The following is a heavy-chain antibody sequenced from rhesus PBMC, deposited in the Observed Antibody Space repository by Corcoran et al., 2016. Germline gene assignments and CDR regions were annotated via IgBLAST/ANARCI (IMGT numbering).Heavy chain of an antibody. CDR2: IYGSGRSN. CDR1: GGSITSSY. D-gene: IGHD3-16*01. J-gene: IGHJ5-2*02. V-gene: IGHV4-169*02. Sequence: QLQLQESGPGLVKPSETLSVTCAVSGGSITSSYWSWIRQAPGKGLEWIGYIYGSGRSNNYNPSLKRRGTLSVDTTKTQFSLNLTSVTAADTAVYYCARDDYYSGSYYYGSLDVWGRGVLVTVSS. CDR3: ARDDYYSGSYYYGSLDV.